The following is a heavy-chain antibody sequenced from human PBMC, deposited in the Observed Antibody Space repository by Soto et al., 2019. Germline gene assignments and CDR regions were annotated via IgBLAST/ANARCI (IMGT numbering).Heavy chain of an antibody. V-gene: IGHV3-48*02. CDR2: IGHSTTAI. CDR1: GFTLDNYN. CDR3: ARSAFGYASAMDL. D-gene: IGHD5-18*01. Sequence: EVRLVESGGALVQPGGSLRLSCAVSGFTLDNYNMNWVRQAPGKGLEWVSYIGHSTTAIYYATSVKGRFTISMDIAKGWLYLHLPNLRDEDTAIYHCARSAFGYASAMDLWGQGTPVTVSS. J-gene: IGHJ1*01.